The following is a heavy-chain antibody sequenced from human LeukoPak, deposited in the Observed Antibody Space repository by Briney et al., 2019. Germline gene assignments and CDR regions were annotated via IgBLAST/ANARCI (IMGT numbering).Heavy chain of an antibody. CDR2: ISAYNGNT. CDR1: GYTFTSYG. D-gene: IGHD3-10*01. J-gene: IGHJ4*02. CDR3: ARDLYTMVRGITSPIPFDY. V-gene: IGHV1-18*01. Sequence: ASVKVSCKASGYTFTSYGISWVRQAPGQGLERMGWISAYNGNTNYAQKLQGRVTMTTDTSTSTAYMELRSLRSDDTAVYYCARDLYTMVRGITSPIPFDYWGQGTLVTVSS.